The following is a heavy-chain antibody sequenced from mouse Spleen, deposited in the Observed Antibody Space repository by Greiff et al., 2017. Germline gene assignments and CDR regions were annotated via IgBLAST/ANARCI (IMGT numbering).Heavy chain of an antibody. CDR1: GYTFTSYT. V-gene: IGHV1-4*01. CDR2: INPSSGYT. D-gene: IGHD2-3*01. J-gene: IGHJ2*01. CDR3: AREEDLYLDY. Sequence: VMLVESGAELARPGASVKMSCKASGYTFTSYTMHWVKQRPGQGLEWIGYINPSSGYTKYNQKFKDKATLTADKSSSTAYMQLSSLTSEDSAVYYCAREEDLYLDYWGQGTTLTVSS.